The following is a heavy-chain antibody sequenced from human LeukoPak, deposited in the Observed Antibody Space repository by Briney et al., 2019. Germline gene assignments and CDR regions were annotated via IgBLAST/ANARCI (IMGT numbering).Heavy chain of an antibody. V-gene: IGHV4-30-2*01. D-gene: IGHD3-10*01. J-gene: IGHJ6*02. CDR1: GGSISSGGYS. Sequence: SETLSLTCAVSGGSISSGGYSWSWIRQPPGKGLEWIGYIYHSGSTYYNPSLKSRVTISVDRSKNQFSLKLSSVTAADTAVYYCSRVARELWFGESTPHYYYYGMDVWGQGTTVTVSS. CDR2: IYHSGST. CDR3: SRVARELWFGESTPHYYYYGMDV.